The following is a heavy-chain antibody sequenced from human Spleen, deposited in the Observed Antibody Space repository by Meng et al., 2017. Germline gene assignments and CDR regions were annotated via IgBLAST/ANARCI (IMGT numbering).Heavy chain of an antibody. CDR2: VYPDDSES. CDR3: ARHVYHDSSGFYSPFDY. D-gene: IGHD3-22*01. Sequence: GESLKISCKGSGYSFNTYWIGWVCQMPGKGLEWMGIVYPDDSESRYSPSFQGQVTISADMSISTAYLQWSSLKASDTAMYYCARHVYHDSSGFYSPFDYWGQGTLVTVSS. J-gene: IGHJ4*02. CDR1: GYSFNTYW. V-gene: IGHV5-51*01.